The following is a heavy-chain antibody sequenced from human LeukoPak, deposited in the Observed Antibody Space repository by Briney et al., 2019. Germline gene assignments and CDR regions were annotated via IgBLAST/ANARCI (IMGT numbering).Heavy chain of an antibody. CDR3: ARDRSGDV. Sequence: GGSLRLSCEASGFTVSGNYMSWVRQAPGKGLEWVSVIFSYGSTYYADSVKDRFTVSRDYSKNTLYLQMNSLRAEDTAVYYCARDRSGDVWGQGTMVTVSS. CDR1: GFTVSGNY. CDR2: IFSYGST. V-gene: IGHV3-53*01. J-gene: IGHJ3*01.